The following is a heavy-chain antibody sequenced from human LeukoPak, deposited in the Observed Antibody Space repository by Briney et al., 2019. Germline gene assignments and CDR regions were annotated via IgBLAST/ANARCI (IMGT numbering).Heavy chain of an antibody. D-gene: IGHD3-3*01. J-gene: IGHJ5*02. V-gene: IGHV4-59*01. Sequence: SETLSLTCTVSGGSISSYSWSWIRQPPGKGLEWIGYIYYSGSTNYNPSLKSRVTISVDTSKNQFSLKLSSVTAADTAVYYCARVRPLRFLEWLPTEQVFWFDPWGQGTLVTVSS. CDR2: IYYSGST. CDR3: ARVRPLRFLEWLPTEQVFWFDP. CDR1: GGSISSYS.